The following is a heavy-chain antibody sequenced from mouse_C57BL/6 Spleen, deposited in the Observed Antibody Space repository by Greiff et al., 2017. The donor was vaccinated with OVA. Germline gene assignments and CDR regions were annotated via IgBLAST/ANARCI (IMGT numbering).Heavy chain of an antibody. Sequence: VQLQESGPELVKPGASVKISCKASGYSFTDYNMNWVKQSNGKSLEWIGVLTPNYGTTSYNQKFKGKATLTVDQSSSTAYMQLNSLTSEDSAVYYCARGVLLRTPFDYWGQGTTLTVSS. CDR2: LTPNYGTT. J-gene: IGHJ2*01. V-gene: IGHV1-39*01. CDR1: GYSFTDYN. D-gene: IGHD1-1*01. CDR3: ARGVLLRTPFDY.